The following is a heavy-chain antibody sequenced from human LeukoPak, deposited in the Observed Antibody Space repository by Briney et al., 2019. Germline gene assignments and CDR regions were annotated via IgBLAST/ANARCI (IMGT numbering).Heavy chain of an antibody. Sequence: GGSLRLSCAASGFTFSSYWMSWVRLAPGKGLEWVANIKQDGSEKYYVDSVKGRFTISRDNAKNSLYLQMNSLRADDTAVYYCAREQGAVAGDYWGQGTLVTVSS. V-gene: IGHV3-7*01. D-gene: IGHD6-19*01. CDR1: GFTFSSYW. J-gene: IGHJ4*02. CDR3: AREQGAVAGDY. CDR2: IKQDGSEK.